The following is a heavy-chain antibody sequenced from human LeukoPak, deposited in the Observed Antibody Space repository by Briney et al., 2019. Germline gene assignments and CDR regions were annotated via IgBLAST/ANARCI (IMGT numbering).Heavy chain of an antibody. J-gene: IGHJ4*02. D-gene: IGHD4-23*01. CDR1: GFTFSSYA. V-gene: IGHV3-23*01. CDR2: ISGSGDST. Sequence: GGSLRLSCAASGFTFSSYAMSWVRQAPGKGLEWVSGISGSGDSTDYADSVKGRFTISRDNSKNTVHLQMNSLRVDDTAVYYCAKGTTVVTTYFDYWGQGTLVTVSS. CDR3: AKGTTVVTTYFDY.